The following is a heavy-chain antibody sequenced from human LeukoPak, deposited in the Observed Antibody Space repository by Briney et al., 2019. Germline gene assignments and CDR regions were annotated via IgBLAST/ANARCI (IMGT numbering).Heavy chain of an antibody. J-gene: IGHJ4*02. CDR1: GFTFSSYG. V-gene: IGHV3-30*18. CDR3: AKDLARIAAAGTNY. CDR2: ISYDGSNK. Sequence: GRSLRLSCAASGFTFSSYGMHWVRQAPGKGLEWVAVISYDGSNKYNADSVKGRFTISRDNSKNTLYLQMNSLRAEDTAVYYCAKDLARIAAAGTNYWSQGTLVTVSS. D-gene: IGHD6-13*01.